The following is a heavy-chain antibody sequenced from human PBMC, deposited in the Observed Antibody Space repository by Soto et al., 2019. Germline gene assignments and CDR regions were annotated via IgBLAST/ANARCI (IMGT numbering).Heavy chain of an antibody. Sequence: EVHLVESGGGLVKPGGTLRLSCAASGFTFSNAWMSWVHQAPGKRQEWVGRIKSKTDGGTTDYAAPVKGRFTISRDDSKHTLDLQMISVTTADTAVYYCTTVPQAYYSSTSCYDYWGQGTMVVVSS. V-gene: IGHV3-15*01. J-gene: IGHJ4*02. CDR3: TTVPQAYYSSTSCYDY. CDR2: IKSKTDGGTT. CDR1: GFTFSNAW. D-gene: IGHD2-2*01.